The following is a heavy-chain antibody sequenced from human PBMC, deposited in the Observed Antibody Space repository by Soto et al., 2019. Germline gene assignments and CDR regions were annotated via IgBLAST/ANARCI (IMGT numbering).Heavy chain of an antibody. Sequence: AEALSLACPCSGGSFGSTTYWCCCSRHPPGDWLEWVGTIYHNGNTYYSPSLKSRVTISVDTSNNQFSLKLSSVTAADTAVYYCARVALTPNTLLPRGWFDPWGQGTLVTVSS. CDR3: ARVALTPNTLLPRGWFDP. CDR1: GGSFGSTTYW. D-gene: IGHD2-8*01. J-gene: IGHJ5*02. V-gene: IGHV4-39*07. CDR2: IYHNGNT.